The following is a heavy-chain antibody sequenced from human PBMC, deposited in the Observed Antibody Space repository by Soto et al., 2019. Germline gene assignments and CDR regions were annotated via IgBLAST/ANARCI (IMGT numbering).Heavy chain of an antibody. V-gene: IGHV3-73*01. Sequence: GGSLRLSCAASGFTFSGSAMHWVRQASGKGLEWVGRIRSKANSYATAYAASVKGRFTISRDDSKNTAYLQMNSLKTEDTAVYYCTRLQYCSSTSCSDYWGQGTLVTVSS. CDR2: IRSKANSYAT. D-gene: IGHD2-2*01. CDR1: GFTFSGSA. CDR3: TRLQYCSSTSCSDY. J-gene: IGHJ4*02.